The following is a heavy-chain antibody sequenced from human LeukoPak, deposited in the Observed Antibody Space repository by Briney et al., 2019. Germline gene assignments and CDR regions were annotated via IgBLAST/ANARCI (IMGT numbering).Heavy chain of an antibody. D-gene: IGHD2-21*02. Sequence: SGTLSLTCAVSGGSISSSNWWSWVRQPPGKGLEWIGEIYHSGSTNYNPSLKSRVTISVDTSRNQFSLKLSSVTAADTAVYYCTDTEVVTATHYYYYGMDVWGQGTTVTVSS. V-gene: IGHV4-4*02. CDR3: TDTEVVTATHYYYYGMDV. J-gene: IGHJ6*02. CDR1: GGSISSSNW. CDR2: IYHSGST.